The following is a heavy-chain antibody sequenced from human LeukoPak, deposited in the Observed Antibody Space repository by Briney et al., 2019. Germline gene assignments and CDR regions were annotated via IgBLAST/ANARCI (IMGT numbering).Heavy chain of an antibody. Sequence: GGSLRLSCAASGLTFSSSSMNWVRQAPGKGLEWVSSISSSSSYIYFADSVKGRFTISRDNAKSSVYLQMNSLRAEDTAVYYCARALASGSSAFDYWGQGTLVTVSS. CDR1: GLTFSSSS. CDR3: ARALASGSSAFDY. J-gene: IGHJ4*02. V-gene: IGHV3-21*01. CDR2: ISSSSSYI. D-gene: IGHD1-26*01.